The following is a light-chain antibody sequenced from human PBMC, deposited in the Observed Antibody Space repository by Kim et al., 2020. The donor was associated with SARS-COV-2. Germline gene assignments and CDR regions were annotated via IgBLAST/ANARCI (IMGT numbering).Light chain of an antibody. J-gene: IGLJ2*01. CDR3: AAWDDSLNGLV. V-gene: IGLV1-44*01. CDR1: SSNIGNNA. CDR2: SNN. Sequence: GQRVTMSCSGSSSNIGNNAVNWYQQRPGPAPKLLIYSNNRRPSGVPVRFSGSKSGTSASLAISGLQSEDEADYYCAAWDDSLNGLVFGGGTQLTVL.